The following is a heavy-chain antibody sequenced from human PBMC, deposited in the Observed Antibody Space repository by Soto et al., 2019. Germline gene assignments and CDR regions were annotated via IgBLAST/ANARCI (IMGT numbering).Heavy chain of an antibody. D-gene: IGHD5-18*01. Sequence: GGSLRLSCAASGFTFDDYAMHWVRQAPGKGLEWVSGISWNSGRIGYADSVKGRFTISRDNAKNSLYLQMNSLRAEDTGLYYCAKDIYQRGYSYGFDYWGQGTLVTVSS. J-gene: IGHJ4*02. CDR2: ISWNSGRI. CDR3: AKDIYQRGYSYGFDY. CDR1: GFTFDDYA. V-gene: IGHV3-9*01.